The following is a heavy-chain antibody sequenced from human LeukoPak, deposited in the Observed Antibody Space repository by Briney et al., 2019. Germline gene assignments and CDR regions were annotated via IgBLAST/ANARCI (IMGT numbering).Heavy chain of an antibody. V-gene: IGHV4-39*01. D-gene: IGHD3-3*01. CDR1: GDSIRSGDSY. CDR3: ARLPITKRAMDV. J-gene: IGHJ6*02. CDR2: IYYVGSP. Sequence: PSQTLSLTCSASGDSIRSGDSYWGWIRQDPRKGLEFIVSIYYVGSPHYNPSLNSRRVTMSVDTTKNQFSLTLTSVTAADTAIYYCARLPITKRAMDVWGQGTTVIVSS.